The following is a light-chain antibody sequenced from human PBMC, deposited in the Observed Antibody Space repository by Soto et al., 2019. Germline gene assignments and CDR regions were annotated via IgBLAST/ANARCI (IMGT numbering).Light chain of an antibody. Sequence: FVLTQSPATLSLSPGERATLSCRTSLSVSVYLDWYQHKPGQAPRLLISDASNRATGIPARFSGSGSGTDFTLTISSLEPEDFAVYYCHQRQYWPPITFGQGTRLEIK. CDR3: HQRQYWPPIT. CDR1: LSVSVY. V-gene: IGKV3-11*01. J-gene: IGKJ5*01. CDR2: DAS.